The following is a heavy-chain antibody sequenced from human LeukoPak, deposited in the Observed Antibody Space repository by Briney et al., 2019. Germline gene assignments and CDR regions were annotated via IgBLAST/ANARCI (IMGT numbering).Heavy chain of an antibody. D-gene: IGHD5-24*01. CDR1: GYTFTGYY. CDR2: INPNSGGT. CDR3: ERVVATTDYFDY. V-gene: IGHV1-2*02. Sequence: RASVKVSCKASGYTFTGYYMHWVRQAPGQGLEWMGWINPNSGGTNYAQKFQGRVTMTRDTSISTAYMELSRLRSDDTAVYYCERVVATTDYFDYWGQGTLVTVSS. J-gene: IGHJ4*02.